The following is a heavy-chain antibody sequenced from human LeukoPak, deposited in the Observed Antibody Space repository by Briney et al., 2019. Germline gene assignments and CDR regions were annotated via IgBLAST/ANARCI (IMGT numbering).Heavy chain of an antibody. D-gene: IGHD2-2*01. CDR3: AKHRSVVVPTGDY. CDR2: IKSKTDGGTT. CDR1: GFTFSNAW. Sequence: GGSLRLSCAASGFTFSNAWMSWVRQAPGKGLEWVGRIKSKTDGGTTDYAAPVKGRFTISRDDSKNTLYLQMNSLKTEDTAVYYCAKHRSVVVPTGDYWGQGTLVTVSS. J-gene: IGHJ4*02. V-gene: IGHV3-15*01.